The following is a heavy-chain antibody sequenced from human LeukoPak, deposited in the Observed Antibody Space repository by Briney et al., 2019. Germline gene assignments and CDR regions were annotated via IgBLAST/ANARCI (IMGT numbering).Heavy chain of an antibody. CDR3: ARAEGEWELPGFDP. V-gene: IGHV1-3*01. CDR1: GYTFTSYA. Sequence: GAPVKVSCKASGYTFTSYAMHWVRQAPGQRLEWMGWINAGNGNTKYSQKFQGRVTITRDTSASTAYMELSSLRSEDTAVYYCARAEGEWELPGFDPWGQGTLVTVSS. CDR2: INAGNGNT. J-gene: IGHJ5*02. D-gene: IGHD1-26*01.